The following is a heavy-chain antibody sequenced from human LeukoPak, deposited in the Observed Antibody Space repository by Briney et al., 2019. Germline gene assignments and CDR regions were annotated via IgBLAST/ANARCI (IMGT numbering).Heavy chain of an antibody. CDR2: INSDGSST. CDR3: ARALVVVTAILSLDDAFGI. D-gene: IGHD2-21*02. J-gene: IGHJ3*02. V-gene: IGHV3-74*01. CDR1: GFTSGSYW. Sequence: GGSLRLSCAASGFTSGSYWMHWVRHAPGKGLVWVSRINSDGSSTSYADSVKGRFTISRDNAKNTLYLQMNSLRAEDTAVYYCARALVVVTAILSLDDAFGIWGQGTMVTVSS.